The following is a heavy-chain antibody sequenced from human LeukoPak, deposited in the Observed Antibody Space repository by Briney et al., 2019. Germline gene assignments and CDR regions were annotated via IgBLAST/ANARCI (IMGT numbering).Heavy chain of an antibody. D-gene: IGHD3-22*01. J-gene: IGHJ4*02. V-gene: IGHV1-69*01. CDR2: IVPIVGTT. CDR1: GGTFSSYA. Sequence: SVKVSCKASGGTFSSYAFSWVRQAPGQGLEWMGGIVPIVGTTNYAQMFQGRVTITADESTSTAYMELSSLRSEDTAVYYCARGGYYYDSSGYSHLPDYWGQGTLVTVSA. CDR3: ARGGYYYDSSGYSHLPDY.